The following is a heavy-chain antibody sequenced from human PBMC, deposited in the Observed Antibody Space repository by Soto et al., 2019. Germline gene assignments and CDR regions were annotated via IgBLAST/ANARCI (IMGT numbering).Heavy chain of an antibody. J-gene: IGHJ4*02. CDR2: IDPSDSYT. CDR1: GYSFTSYW. D-gene: IGHD6-13*01. V-gene: IGHV5-10-1*01. Sequence: SLKISCKGSGYSFTSYWISWVRQMPGKGLEWMGRIDPSDSYTNYSPSLQGHVTISADKSISTAYLQWSSLKASDTAMYYCARDVGPGIAAAERGGYDYWGQGTLVTVSS. CDR3: ARDVGPGIAAAERGGYDY.